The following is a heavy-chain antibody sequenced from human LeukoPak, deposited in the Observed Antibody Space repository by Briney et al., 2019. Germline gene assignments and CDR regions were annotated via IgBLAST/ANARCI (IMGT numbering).Heavy chain of an antibody. CDR3: ARGQVDTDLVIGGWFDH. CDR1: GYAFTSHA. J-gene: IGHJ5*02. CDR2: INPYTGNT. V-gene: IGHV1-18*01. Sequence: GASVKVSCKASGYAFTSHAISWVRQAPGQGLEWMGWINPYTGNTYFAQRFQGRVTMTTETSTRTAYMEVKSLRSDDTAVYYCARGQVDTDLVIGGWFDHWGQGTLVTVSS. D-gene: IGHD5-18*01.